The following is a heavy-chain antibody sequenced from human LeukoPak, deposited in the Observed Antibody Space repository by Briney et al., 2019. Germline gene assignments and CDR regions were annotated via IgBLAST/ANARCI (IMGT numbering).Heavy chain of an antibody. CDR2: IYPGDSDP. CDR1: GYSFTSYW. Sequence: GESLKISCKGSGYSFTSYWIGWVRQMPGKGLEWMGIIYPGDSDPRYSPSFQGQVTISADKYISTAYLQWNSLNASDTAMYYCARLPTVTTPYFDHWGQGTLVTVSS. V-gene: IGHV5-51*01. D-gene: IGHD4-17*01. CDR3: ARLPTVTTPYFDH. J-gene: IGHJ4*02.